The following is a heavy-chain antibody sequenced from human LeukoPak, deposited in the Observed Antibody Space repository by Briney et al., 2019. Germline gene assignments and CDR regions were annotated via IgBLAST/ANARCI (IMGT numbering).Heavy chain of an antibody. D-gene: IGHD6-13*01. CDR1: GGSISSHY. J-gene: IGHJ4*02. Sequence: SETLSLTCTVSGGSISSHYWSWVRQPPGKGLEWIGYIYYSGSTKYNPSLKSRVTISVDTSKNQFSLKLGSVTAADTAVYYCARVGGGQQLVASPLYYFDYWGQGTLVTVSS. CDR2: IYYSGST. V-gene: IGHV4-59*11. CDR3: ARVGGGQQLVASPLYYFDY.